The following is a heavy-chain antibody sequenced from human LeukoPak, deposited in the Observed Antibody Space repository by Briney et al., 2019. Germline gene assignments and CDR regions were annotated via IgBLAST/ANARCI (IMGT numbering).Heavy chain of an antibody. V-gene: IGHV4-30-4*01. J-gene: IGHJ4*02. CDR1: GGSISSGDYY. D-gene: IGHD3-9*01. CDR2: IYYSGST. CDR3: ARVPTGSYYFDY. Sequence: SETLSLTCTVSGGSISSGDYYWSWIRQPPGKGLKRIGYIYYSGSTYYNPSLKSRVTISVDTSKNQFSLKLSSVTAADTAVYYCARVPTGSYYFDYWGQGTLVTVSS.